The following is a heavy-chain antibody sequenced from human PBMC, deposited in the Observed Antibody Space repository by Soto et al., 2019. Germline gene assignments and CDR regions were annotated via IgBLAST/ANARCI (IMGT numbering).Heavy chain of an antibody. Sequence: ASVKVSCKAPGHLFTASSMHWVRLARGQGLEWMGVVNPRGGSTKYAQNLQGRVTMTRDTSTTTIYMERSSLRSDDTAIYYCAREENCSGGTCYSEYFHRWGQGTLVTVSS. V-gene: IGHV1-46*04. J-gene: IGHJ1*01. CDR3: AREENCSGGTCYSEYFHR. D-gene: IGHD2-15*01. CDR1: GHLFTASS. CDR2: VNPRGGST.